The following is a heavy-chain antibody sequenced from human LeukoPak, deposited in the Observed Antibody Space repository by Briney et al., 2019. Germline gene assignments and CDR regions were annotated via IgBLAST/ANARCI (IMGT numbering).Heavy chain of an antibody. CDR2: INPNSGGT. V-gene: IGHV1-2*02. D-gene: IGHD3-22*01. CDR3: ARSPYYYDSSGSYNNWFDP. CDR1: GYTFTGYC. Sequence: GASVKVSCKASGYTFTGYCMHWVRQAPGQGLEWMGWINPNSGGTNYAQKFQGRVTMTRDTSISTAYMELSRLRSDDTAVYYCARSPYYYDSSGSYNNWFDPWGQGTLVTVSS. J-gene: IGHJ5*02.